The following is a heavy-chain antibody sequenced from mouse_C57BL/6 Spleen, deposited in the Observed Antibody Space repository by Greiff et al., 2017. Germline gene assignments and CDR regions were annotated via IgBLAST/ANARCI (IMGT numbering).Heavy chain of an antibody. V-gene: IGHV1-80*01. D-gene: IGHD1-1*01. CDR2: IYPGDGDT. CDR1: GYAFSSYW. Sequence: QVQLKESGAELVKPGASVKISCKASGYAFSSYWMNWVKQRPGKGLEWIGQIYPGDGDTNYNGKFKGKATLTADKSSSTAYMQLSSLTSEDSAVYFCAISGYGSSPFAYWGQGTLVTVSA. J-gene: IGHJ3*01. CDR3: AISGYGSSPFAY.